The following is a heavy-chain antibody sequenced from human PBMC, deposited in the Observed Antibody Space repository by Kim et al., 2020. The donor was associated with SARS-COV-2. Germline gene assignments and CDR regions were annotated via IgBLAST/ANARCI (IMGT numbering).Heavy chain of an antibody. CDR2: ISSSSSYI. V-gene: IGHV3-21*01. Sequence: GGSLRLSCAASGFTFSSYSMNWVRQAPGKGLEWVSSISSSSSYIYYADSVKGRFTISRDNAKNSLYLQMNSLRAEDTAVYYCARVAVAGDLRPFDYWGQGTLVTVSS. J-gene: IGHJ4*02. D-gene: IGHD6-19*01. CDR1: GFTFSSYS. CDR3: ARVAVAGDLRPFDY.